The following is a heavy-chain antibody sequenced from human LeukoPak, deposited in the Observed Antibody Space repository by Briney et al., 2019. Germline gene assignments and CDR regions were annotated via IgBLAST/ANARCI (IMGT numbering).Heavy chain of an antibody. V-gene: IGHV1-18*01. CDR2: ISAYNGNT. D-gene: IGHD6-19*01. Sequence: VKVSCKASGYTFTSYGISWVRQAPGQGLEWMGWISAYNGNTNYAQKLQGRVTMTTDTSTSTAYMELRSLRSDDTAVYYCARDPGRIAVAGMKEYWGQGTLVTVSS. J-gene: IGHJ4*02. CDR3: ARDPGRIAVAGMKEY. CDR1: GYTFTSYG.